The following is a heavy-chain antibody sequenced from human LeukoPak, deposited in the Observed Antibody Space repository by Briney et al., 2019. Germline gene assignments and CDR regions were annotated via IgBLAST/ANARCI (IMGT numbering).Heavy chain of an antibody. CDR3: ARPGLYDSSGVGAFDI. CDR1: GGSFSGYY. D-gene: IGHD3-22*01. V-gene: IGHV4-34*01. J-gene: IGHJ3*02. CDR2: INHSGST. Sequence: PSETLSLTCAVYGGSFSGYYWSWIRQPPGKGLEWIGEINHSGSTNYNPSLKSRVTISVDTSKNQFSLKLSSVTAADTAVYYCARPGLYDSSGVGAFDIWGQGTMVTVSS.